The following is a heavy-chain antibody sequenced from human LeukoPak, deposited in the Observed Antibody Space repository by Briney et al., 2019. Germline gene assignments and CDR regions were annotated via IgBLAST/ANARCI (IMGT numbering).Heavy chain of an antibody. CDR1: GGSISSGGYY. CDR2: IYYSGST. V-gene: IGHV4-31*03. Sequence: SETLSLTCTVSGGSISSGGYYWSWIRQHPGKGLEWIGYIYYSGSTYYSPSLKSRVTISVDTSKNQFSLKLSSVTAADTAVYYCAREGFCSGGSCLEWGFDPWGQGTLVTVSS. CDR3: AREGFCSGGSCLEWGFDP. J-gene: IGHJ5*02. D-gene: IGHD2-15*01.